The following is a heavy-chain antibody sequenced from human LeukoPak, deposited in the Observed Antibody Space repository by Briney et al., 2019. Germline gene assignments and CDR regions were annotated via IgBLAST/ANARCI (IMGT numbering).Heavy chain of an antibody. V-gene: IGHV1-2*02. CDR1: GYTFTSYG. CDR2: INPKSGGT. D-gene: IGHD6-6*01. J-gene: IGHJ4*02. Sequence: ASVKVSCKASGYTFTSYGVSWGRQAPGQGRECMGLINPKSGGTKYTQKFQGSVTITRDTSISTAYMELSRLRSDDTAVYYCARETSRIAARRGSLLWYWGQGTLVTVSS. CDR3: ARETSRIAARRGSLLWY.